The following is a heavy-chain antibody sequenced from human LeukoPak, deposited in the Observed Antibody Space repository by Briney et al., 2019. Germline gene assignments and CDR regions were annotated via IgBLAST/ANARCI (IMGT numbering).Heavy chain of an antibody. CDR3: ARDYYGSGRSFDP. Sequence: ASVKVSCKASGYTFTGYYMHWVRQAPGQGLEWTGWINPNSGGTNYAQKFQGRVTMTRDTSISTAYMELSRLRSDDTAVYYCARDYYGSGRSFDPWGQGTLVTVSS. CDR2: INPNSGGT. D-gene: IGHD3-10*01. V-gene: IGHV1-2*02. J-gene: IGHJ5*02. CDR1: GYTFTGYY.